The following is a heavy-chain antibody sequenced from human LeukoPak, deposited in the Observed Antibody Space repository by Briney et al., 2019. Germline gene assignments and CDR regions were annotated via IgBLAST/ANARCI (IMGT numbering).Heavy chain of an antibody. CDR2: INAGNGNT. J-gene: IGHJ4*02. CDR3: ARDMGYYDSSGYPY. CDR1: GYTFTSYY. D-gene: IGHD3-22*01. V-gene: IGHV1-3*01. Sequence: ASVKVSCKASGYTFTSYYMHWVRQAPGQRLEWMGWINAGNGNTKYSQKFQGRVTITRDTSASTAYMELSSLRSEDTAVYYCARDMGYYDSSGYPYWGQGTLVTVSS.